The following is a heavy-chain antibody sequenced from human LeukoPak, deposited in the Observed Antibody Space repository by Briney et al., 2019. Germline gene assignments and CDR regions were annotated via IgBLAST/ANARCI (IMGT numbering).Heavy chain of an antibody. Sequence: GASVKVSCKASGYTFVNYGLSWVRQAPGQGLECMGWISAYNGHTNYAQNLQDRLTMTTDTSTTTAYMELRSLRSDDTAVYYCAREENYYDSSGYHVWGQGTLVTVSS. CDR2: ISAYNGHT. J-gene: IGHJ4*02. V-gene: IGHV1-18*01. D-gene: IGHD3-22*01. CDR3: AREENYYDSSGYHV. CDR1: GYTFVNYG.